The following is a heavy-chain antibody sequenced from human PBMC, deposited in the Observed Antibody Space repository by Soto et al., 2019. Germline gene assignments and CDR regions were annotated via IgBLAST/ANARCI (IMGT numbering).Heavy chain of an antibody. J-gene: IGHJ4*02. D-gene: IGHD7-27*01. V-gene: IGHV3-21*01. CDR3: ARALANRPTDY. CDR1: GFSFSSYS. Sequence: GGSLRLSCAASGFSFSSYSMNWVRQAPGEGLEWVSSISSSSSYIYYADSVKGRFTISRDNAKNSLSLQMNSLRAEDTAVYYCARALANRPTDYWGQGTLVTVSS. CDR2: ISSSSSYI.